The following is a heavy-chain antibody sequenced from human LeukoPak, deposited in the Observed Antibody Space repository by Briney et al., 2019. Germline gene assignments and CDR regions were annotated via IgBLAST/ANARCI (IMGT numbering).Heavy chain of an antibody. V-gene: IGHV3-48*01. CDR1: GFTFSSYS. Sequence: GGSLRLSCAASGFTFSSYSMNWVRQAPGKGLEWVSYISSGSSSKYYADSVQGRFTISSDNAKNSLSLQMNSLRAEDTAVYYCAHLSRLGELHGSWGQGTLVTVSS. CDR2: ISSGSSSK. J-gene: IGHJ5*02. CDR3: AHLSRLGELHGS. D-gene: IGHD3-16*01.